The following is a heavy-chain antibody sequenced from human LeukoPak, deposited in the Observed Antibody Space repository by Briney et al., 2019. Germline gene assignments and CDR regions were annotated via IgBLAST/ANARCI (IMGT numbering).Heavy chain of an antibody. D-gene: IGHD6-19*01. CDR2: IYTSGST. CDR3: ASPRNSSGGWDI. V-gene: IGHV4-61*02. J-gene: IGHJ3*02. CDR1: GGSISSGSYY. Sequence: SETLSLTCTVSGGSISSGSYYWSWIRQPAGKGLEWIGRIYTSGSTNYNPSLKSRVTISVDTSKNQFSLKLTSVTAADTAVYYCASPRNSSGGWDIWGQGTMVTVSS.